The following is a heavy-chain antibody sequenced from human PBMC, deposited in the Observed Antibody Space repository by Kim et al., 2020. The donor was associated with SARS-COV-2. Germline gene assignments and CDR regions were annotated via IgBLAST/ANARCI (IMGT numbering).Heavy chain of an antibody. Sequence: ADSLKGRFTMSRDNSKNTLNLQMNSLEAEDTAVYYCAKAMGYSGADAFDIWGQGTLVTVSS. D-gene: IGHD2-15*01. J-gene: IGHJ3*02. V-gene: IGHV3-23*01. CDR3: AKAMGYSGADAFDI.